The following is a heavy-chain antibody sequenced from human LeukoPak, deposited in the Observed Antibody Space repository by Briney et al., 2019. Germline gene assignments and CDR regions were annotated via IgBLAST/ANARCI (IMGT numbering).Heavy chain of an antibody. D-gene: IGHD3-22*01. CDR2: IYSGGST. CDR3: ARGPYDNSGYRFDY. V-gene: IGHV3-66*01. J-gene: IGHJ4*02. Sequence: GGSLRLSCASSGFTFTSYAVSWVRQAPGKGLEWVSVIYSGGSTYYADSVKGRFTISRDNSKNTLYLQMNSLRAEDTAVYYCARGPYDNSGYRFDYWGQGTLVTVSS. CDR1: GFTFTSYA.